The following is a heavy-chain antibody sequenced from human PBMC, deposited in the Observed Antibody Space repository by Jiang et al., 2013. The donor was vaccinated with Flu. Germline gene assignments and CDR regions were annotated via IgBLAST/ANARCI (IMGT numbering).Heavy chain of an antibody. V-gene: IGHV1-69*01. Sequence: SGGTFSSYAISWVRQAPGQGLEWMGGIITILGTPNYAQKFQGRVTITADESTRTAYMEVTNLRSADTAVYYCARSSGGSRGYYYYEMDVWGQGTTVTVSS. J-gene: IGHJ6*02. CDR3: ARSSGGSRGYYYYEMDV. CDR2: IITILGTP. D-gene: IGHD2-15*01. CDR1: GGTFSSYA.